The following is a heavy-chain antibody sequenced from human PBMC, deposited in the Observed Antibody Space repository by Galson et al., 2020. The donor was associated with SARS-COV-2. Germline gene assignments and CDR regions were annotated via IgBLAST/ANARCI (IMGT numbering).Heavy chain of an antibody. CDR3: ARQGAVGSAKWYFDL. CDR1: GGSISSSSHF. J-gene: IGHJ2*01. Sequence: SETLSLTCTVSGGSISSSSHFWGWIRQPPGKGLEWIATIHERGFTNYNPSLKSRVTISVDTSKNQFSLNLRSVTAADTAVFYCARQGAVGSAKWYFDLWGRGTLVTVSS. CDR2: IHERGFT. D-gene: IGHD3-10*01. V-gene: IGHV4-39*01.